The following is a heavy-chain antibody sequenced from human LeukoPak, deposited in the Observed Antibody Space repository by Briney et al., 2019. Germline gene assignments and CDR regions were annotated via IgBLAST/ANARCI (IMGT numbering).Heavy chain of an antibody. D-gene: IGHD1-26*01. Sequence: GGSLRLSCAASGSTFSSYAMSWVRQAPGKGLEWVSADSGGGGGTYYADSVKGRFTISRDNSKNTLYLQMNSLRAEDTAVYYCAKRTISGSYFFDYWGQGTLVTVSS. CDR2: DSGGGGGT. J-gene: IGHJ4*02. CDR1: GSTFSSYA. V-gene: IGHV3-23*01. CDR3: AKRTISGSYFFDY.